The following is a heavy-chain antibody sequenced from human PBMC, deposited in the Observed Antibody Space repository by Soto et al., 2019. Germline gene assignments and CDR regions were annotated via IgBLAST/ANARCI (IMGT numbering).Heavy chain of an antibody. CDR1: GFTFSNAW. V-gene: IGHV3-15*01. CDR3: TTWEWSYYFDY. J-gene: IGHJ4*02. Sequence: GGSLRLSCAASGFTFSNAWMSWVRQAPGKGLEWVGRIKSKTDGGTTDYAAPVKGRFTISRDDSKNTLCLQMNSLKTEDTAVYYCTTWEWSYYFDYWGQGTLVTVSS. D-gene: IGHD3-3*01. CDR2: IKSKTDGGTT.